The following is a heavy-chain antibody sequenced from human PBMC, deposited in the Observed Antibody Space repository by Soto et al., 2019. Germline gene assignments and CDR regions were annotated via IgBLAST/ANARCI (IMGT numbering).Heavy chain of an antibody. Sequence: VQLVQSGAEVKQPGASVKVSCKASGYSFTSYEINWVRQAPGQGLEWMGWMNPNSGKTGYVQKFQGRVTMTRGISQNTIYLELRTLGSEDAAVYYCARGRDIVLVPPGISFDYWGQGTLVTVSS. J-gene: IGHJ4*02. V-gene: IGHV1-8*02. CDR2: MNPNSGKT. CDR3: ARGRDIVLVPPGISFDY. D-gene: IGHD2-2*01. CDR1: GYSFTSYE.